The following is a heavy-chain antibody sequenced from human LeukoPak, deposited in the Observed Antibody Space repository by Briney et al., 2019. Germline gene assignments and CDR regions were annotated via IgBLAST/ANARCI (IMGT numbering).Heavy chain of an antibody. V-gene: IGHV4-4*02. J-gene: IGHJ4*02. CDR2: IYYSGST. Sequence: SGTLSLTCAVSGGSISSSNWWSWVRQPPGKGLEWIGSIYYSGSTYYNPSLKSRVTISVDTSKNQFSLKLSSVTAADTAVYYCARHRYDCVWGSYRHSLGTSDYWGQGTLVTVSS. D-gene: IGHD3-16*02. CDR1: GGSISSSNW. CDR3: ARHRYDCVWGSYRHSLGTSDY.